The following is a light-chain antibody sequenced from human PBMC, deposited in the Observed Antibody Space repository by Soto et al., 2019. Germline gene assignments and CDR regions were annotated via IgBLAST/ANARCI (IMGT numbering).Light chain of an antibody. CDR3: QLYGGSNMFS. CDR2: AAP. Sequence: EIVLTQSPGTLSLSPGEGGTLSCRASQSISSSYLAWYQQKPGQSPRLLIYAAPSRATGIPDRFSGSGSGTYFTLTISRQEPEDFAVYYCQLYGGSNMFSFGQGTKLEIK. V-gene: IGKV3-20*01. J-gene: IGKJ2*01. CDR1: QSISSSY.